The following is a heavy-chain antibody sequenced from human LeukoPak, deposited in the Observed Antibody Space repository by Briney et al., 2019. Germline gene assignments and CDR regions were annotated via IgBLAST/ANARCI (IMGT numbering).Heavy chain of an antibody. J-gene: IGHJ4*02. CDR1: GFTVSSNY. CDR2: IYSGGST. Sequence: GGSLRLSCAASGFTVSSNYMSWVRQAPGKGLEWVSVIYSGGSTYYADSVKGRFTISRDNSKNTLYLQMNSLRAEDTAVYYCARGFRYSSGWYYFDYWGQGTLVTVSS. D-gene: IGHD6-19*01. V-gene: IGHV3-53*01. CDR3: ARGFRYSSGWYYFDY.